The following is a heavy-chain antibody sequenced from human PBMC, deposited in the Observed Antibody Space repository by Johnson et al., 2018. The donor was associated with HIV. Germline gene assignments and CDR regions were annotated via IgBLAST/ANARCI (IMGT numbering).Heavy chain of an antibody. D-gene: IGHD3-16*01. CDR3: AKGLGSSDAFDI. CDR2: ISSSGSTI. Sequence: QVQVVESGGGVVRPGGSLRLSCAASGFTFDDYGMSWVRQVPGKGLEWVSYISSSGSTIYYEDSVKGRFTISRDNAKNTLYLQMNSLRAEDTAVYYCAKGLGSSDAFDIWGQGTMVTVSS. J-gene: IGHJ3*02. V-gene: IGHV3-11*01. CDR1: GFTFDDYG.